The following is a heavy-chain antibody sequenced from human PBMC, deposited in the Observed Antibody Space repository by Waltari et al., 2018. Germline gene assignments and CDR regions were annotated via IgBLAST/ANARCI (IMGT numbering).Heavy chain of an antibody. J-gene: IGHJ4*02. CDR3: AKDAFGNTYLDF. Sequence: QVNLVESGGDVVQPGGSLRLSCATSGFPFSNFGRHWVRQAPGKGLEWVALIWFDGSDKFYADSVRGRFTISRDNSARTLYLDMDSLRLDDTAMYYCAKDAFGNTYLDFWGQGTLVTVSS. V-gene: IGHV3-30*02. CDR1: GFPFSNFG. D-gene: IGHD2-2*02. CDR2: IWFDGSDK.